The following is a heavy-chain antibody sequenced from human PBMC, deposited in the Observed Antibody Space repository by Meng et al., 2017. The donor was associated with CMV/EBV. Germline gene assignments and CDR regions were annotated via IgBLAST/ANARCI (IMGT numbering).Heavy chain of an antibody. V-gene: IGHV3-23*01. CDR2: ISGSGGST. CDR3: AKDPYSNYARPY. Sequence: GESLKISCAASGFTFSSYAMSWVRQAPGKGLEWVSAISGSGGSTYYADPVKGRFTISRDNSKNTLYLQMNSLKAEDTAVYYCAKDPYSNYARPYWGQGTLVTVSS. D-gene: IGHD4-11*01. J-gene: IGHJ4*02. CDR1: GFTFSSYA.